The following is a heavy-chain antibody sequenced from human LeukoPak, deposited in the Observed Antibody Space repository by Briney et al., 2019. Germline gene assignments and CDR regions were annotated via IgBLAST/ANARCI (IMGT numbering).Heavy chain of an antibody. J-gene: IGHJ3*02. D-gene: IGHD2-2*02. CDR2: IYYSGST. V-gene: IGHV4-39*01. Sequence: SETLSLTCTVSGGSISSSSYYWGWIRQPPGKGLEWIGSIYYSGSTYYNPSLKSRVTISVDTSKNQFSLKLSSVTAADTAVYYCARRGSGYCSSTSCYTDAFDIWGQGTMVTVSS. CDR1: GGSISSSSYY. CDR3: ARRGSGYCSSTSCYTDAFDI.